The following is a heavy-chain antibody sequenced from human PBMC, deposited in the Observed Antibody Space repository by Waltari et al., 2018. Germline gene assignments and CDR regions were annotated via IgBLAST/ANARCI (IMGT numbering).Heavy chain of an antibody. V-gene: IGHV3-11*01. Sequence: QVQLVESGGGLAKPGGSLRLSCEVSGLSFSHLFMGWIRQAPGKGLEWLSYISESGETTYHADSVKGRFSISRDNAKNSLFLQMDSLTAEDTALYYCAEVAGSSITYWGRGTLVTVSS. CDR1: GLSFSHLF. J-gene: IGHJ4*02. CDR2: ISESGETT. D-gene: IGHD6-6*01. CDR3: AEVAGSSITY.